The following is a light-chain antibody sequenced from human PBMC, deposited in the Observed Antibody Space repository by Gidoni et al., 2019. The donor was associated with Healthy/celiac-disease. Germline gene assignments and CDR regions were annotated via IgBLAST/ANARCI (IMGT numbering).Light chain of an antibody. J-gene: IGKJ4*01. CDR1: QDISNY. CDR2: DAS. Sequence: IHLTPSPSSLSASVGDRVTITCQARQDISNYLNWYQQKPGKAPKLLIYDASNLETGVPSRLSGSGSGTEFTLTSSSLQPEDIATYYCQQYDNLPSLTFGGXTKVEIK. V-gene: IGKV1-33*01. CDR3: QQYDNLPSLT.